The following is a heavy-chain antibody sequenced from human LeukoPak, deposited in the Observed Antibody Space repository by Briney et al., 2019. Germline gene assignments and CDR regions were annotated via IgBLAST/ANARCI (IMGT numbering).Heavy chain of an antibody. CDR3: ASVYYYGMDV. CDR2: ISSGGTI. Sequence: PGGSQRLSCAASGFTFSDYYMSWIRQAPGRGLEWVSYISSGGTIYYADSVKGRFTISRDNAKKSLYLQMNSLRAEDTAVYYCASVYYYGMDVWGQGTTVTVSS. CDR1: GFTFSDYY. J-gene: IGHJ6*02. V-gene: IGHV3-11*01.